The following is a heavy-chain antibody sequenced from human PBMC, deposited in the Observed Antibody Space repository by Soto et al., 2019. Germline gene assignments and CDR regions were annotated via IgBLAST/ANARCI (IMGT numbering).Heavy chain of an antibody. CDR1: GFTFSSYA. V-gene: IGHV3-64*01. J-gene: IGHJ6*04. CDR3: ARRIRGYCSGGSCYGMDV. Sequence: GGSLRLSCAASGFTFSSYAMHWVRQAPGKGLEYVSAISSNGGSTYYANSVKGRFTISRDNSKNTLYLQMGSLRAEDMAVYYCARRIRGYCSGGSCYGMDVWGKGTTVTVSS. CDR2: ISSNGGST. D-gene: IGHD2-15*01.